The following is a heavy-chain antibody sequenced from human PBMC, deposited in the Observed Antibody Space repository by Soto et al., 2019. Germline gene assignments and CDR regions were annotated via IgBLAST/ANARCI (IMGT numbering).Heavy chain of an antibody. CDR1: GYTFTNYA. CDR3: ARGGGGLRLGELPFFDY. J-gene: IGHJ4*02. V-gene: IGHV1-3*05. D-gene: IGHD3-16*01. CDR2: INSANGNT. Sequence: QVHLVQSGAEEKRPGASVKVYCKASGYTFTNYAIHWVRQAPGQRLEWMGWINSANGNTQYSQKFQGRLTITRDTSATTGTMDLSSLRSEDTAVYYCARGGGGLRLGELPFFDYWGQGTLVTVSS.